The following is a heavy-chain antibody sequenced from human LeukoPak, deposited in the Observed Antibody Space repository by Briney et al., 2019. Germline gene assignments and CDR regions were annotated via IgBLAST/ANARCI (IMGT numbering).Heavy chain of an antibody. CDR2: IYYSGTT. CDR3: AKDSVAGNAEYFQH. D-gene: IGHD6-19*01. Sequence: SETLSLTCTVSGGSVSSSSYYWGWIRQPPGKGLEWIGTIYYSGTTYYNPSLTSRVTISVDTSKNQFSLELSSVTAADTAVFYCAKDSVAGNAEYFQHWGQGTLVTVSS. V-gene: IGHV4-39*02. J-gene: IGHJ1*01. CDR1: GGSVSSSSYY.